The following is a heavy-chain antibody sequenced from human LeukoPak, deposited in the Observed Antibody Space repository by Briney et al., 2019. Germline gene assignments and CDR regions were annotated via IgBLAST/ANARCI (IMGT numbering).Heavy chain of an antibody. Sequence: SETLSLTCTVSGGSTSSSNYIWGWIRQPPGEGLEWIGSIHYSGSTYYNPSLKSRVTISVDTSKNRLALKLSSVTAADTAVYYCARQVSSIIARPFDYWGQGTQVTVSS. CDR1: GGSTSSSNYI. CDR2: IHYSGST. D-gene: IGHD6-6*01. CDR3: ARQVSSIIARPFDY. V-gene: IGHV4-39*01. J-gene: IGHJ4*02.